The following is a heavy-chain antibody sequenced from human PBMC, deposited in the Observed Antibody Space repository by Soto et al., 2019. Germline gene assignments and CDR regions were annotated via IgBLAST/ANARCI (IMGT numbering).Heavy chain of an antibody. J-gene: IGHJ4*02. CDR2: ISTSGATR. CDR3: ARFFGSGFDY. CDR1: GFTFTSSA. V-gene: IGHV3-48*02. D-gene: IGHD6-19*01. Sequence: SCKASGFTFTSSAMQWVRQAPGKGLGWVAHISTSGATRYFADSVKGRFTISRDNAKTSLYLQMDSLRNEDTAVYYCARFFGSGFDYWGQGTLVTVSS.